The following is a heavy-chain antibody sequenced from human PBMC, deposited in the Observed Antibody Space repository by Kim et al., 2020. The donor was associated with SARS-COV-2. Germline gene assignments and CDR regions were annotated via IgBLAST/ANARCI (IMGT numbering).Heavy chain of an antibody. CDR2: TYYRSKWLT. CDR1: WDSVSSHVAA. Sequence: SQTLSLTCAISWDSVSSHVAAWHWIRQSPSRGLEWLGRTYYRSKWLTDYPISVKSRITINADTSTNQFSLQLHSVTPEDSAIYYCARQFDSCFPHWGQGTLVTVSS. J-gene: IGHJ5*02. V-gene: IGHV6-1*01. CDR3: ARQFDSCFPH.